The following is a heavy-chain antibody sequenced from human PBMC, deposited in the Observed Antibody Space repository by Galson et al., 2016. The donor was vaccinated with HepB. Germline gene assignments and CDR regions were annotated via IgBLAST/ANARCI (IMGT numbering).Heavy chain of an antibody. D-gene: IGHD6-13*01. J-gene: IGHJ3*02. CDR1: GGSISSGGYS. V-gene: IGHV4-30-2*01. Sequence: TLSLTCAVSGGSISSGGYSWSWIRQPPGKGLQWIGHIYHSGTTYYNPSLKSRVTISGDRSKNQFSLNLSSVTAADTAVYYCATYSSRLYVDSFNIWCQGTMVTVSS. CDR3: ATYSSRLYVDSFNI. CDR2: IYHSGTT.